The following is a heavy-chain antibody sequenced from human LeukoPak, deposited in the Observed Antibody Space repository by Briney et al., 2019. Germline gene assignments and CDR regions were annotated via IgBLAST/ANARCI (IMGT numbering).Heavy chain of an antibody. Sequence: GGSLRLSCAASGFTFSSYSMNWVRQAPGKGLEWVSSISSSSSYIYYADSVKGRFTISRDNAKNSLYLQMNSLRAEDTAVYYCARVIYCSSTSCDWFDPWGQRTLVTVSS. CDR3: ARVIYCSSTSCDWFDP. J-gene: IGHJ5*02. V-gene: IGHV3-21*01. CDR2: ISSSSSYI. CDR1: GFTFSSYS. D-gene: IGHD2-2*01.